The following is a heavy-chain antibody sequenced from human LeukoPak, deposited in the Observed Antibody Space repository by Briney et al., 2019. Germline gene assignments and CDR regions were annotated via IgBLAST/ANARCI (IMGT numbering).Heavy chain of an antibody. J-gene: IGHJ2*01. CDR2: MWYDGSNK. V-gene: IGHV3-33*06. CDR3: AKVSSSSRGDWYFDL. D-gene: IGHD6-6*01. CDR1: GFTFSSYG. Sequence: PGGSLRLSCAASGFTFSSYGMHWVRQAPGKGLEWVAVMWYDGSNKYYADSVKGRFTISRDNSKNTLYLQMNSLRAEDTAVYYCAKVSSSSRGDWYFDLWGRGTLVTVSS.